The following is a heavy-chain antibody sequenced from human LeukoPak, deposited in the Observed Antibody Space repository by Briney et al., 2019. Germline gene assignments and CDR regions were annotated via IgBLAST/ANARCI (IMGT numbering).Heavy chain of an antibody. V-gene: IGHV3-9*03. CDR2: ISWNSDSI. D-gene: IGHD3-16*01. Sequence: PGGSLRLSCAASGFIFDDYAMHWVRQAPGKGLEWVSGISWNSDSIDYANSVKGRFTISRDNAKNSLYLQMISLRTEEMYLYYCAKGGGRRLIYYYYMDVWGKGTTVTVSS. CDR3: AKGGGRRLIYYYYMDV. CDR1: GFIFDDYA. J-gene: IGHJ6*03.